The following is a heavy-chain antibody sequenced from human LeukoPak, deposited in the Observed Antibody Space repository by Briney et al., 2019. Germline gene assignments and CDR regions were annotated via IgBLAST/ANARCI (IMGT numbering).Heavy chain of an antibody. Sequence: PGGALRLSCAASEFTFSIYSMNWVRQAPGKGLEWVSSISKSNSYIYYADSVKGRFTISSDNAKNSLYLQMNSLRAEDTAVYYCARAFDYWYFDLWGRGTLVTVSS. CDR2: ISKSNSYI. D-gene: IGHD3-16*01. V-gene: IGHV3-21*01. CDR1: EFTFSIYS. J-gene: IGHJ2*01. CDR3: ARAFDYWYFDL.